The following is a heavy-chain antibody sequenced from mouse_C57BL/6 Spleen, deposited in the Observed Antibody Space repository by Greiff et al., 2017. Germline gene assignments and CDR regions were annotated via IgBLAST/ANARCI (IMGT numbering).Heavy chain of an antibody. CDR2: IYPGDGDT. CDR3: ARQSGNGYFDV. J-gene: IGHJ1*03. CDR1: GYAFSSSW. D-gene: IGHD1-3*01. V-gene: IGHV1-82*01. Sequence: QVQLQQSGPELVKPGASVKISCKASGYAFSSSWMNWVKQRPGKGLEWIGRIYPGDGDTNYNGKFKGKATLTADKSSSTAYMQLSSLTSEDSAVYFCARQSGNGYFDVWGTGTTVTVSS.